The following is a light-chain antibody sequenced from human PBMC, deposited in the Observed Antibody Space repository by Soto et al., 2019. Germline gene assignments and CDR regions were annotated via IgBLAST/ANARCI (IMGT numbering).Light chain of an antibody. Sequence: DIVLTHSPGTLSLSPLDRATLXYRASQSVSSNYLAWHQQKPGQAPRLLIYGASYRATGIPDRFSGSGSGTDFTLTISRLEPEDSAVYYCQQYGSSGTFGQGTKVDIK. CDR2: GAS. CDR1: QSVSSNY. V-gene: IGKV3-20*01. CDR3: QQYGSSGT. J-gene: IGKJ1*01.